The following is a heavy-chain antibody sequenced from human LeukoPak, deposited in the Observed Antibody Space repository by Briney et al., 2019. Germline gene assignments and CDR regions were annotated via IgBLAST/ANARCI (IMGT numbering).Heavy chain of an antibody. CDR2: ISGSGGST. CDR1: GFTFSSYA. Sequence: GGSLRLSYAASGFTFSSYARRWVRQAPGKGLEWVSAISGSGGSTYYADSVKGRFTISRDNSKNTLYLQMNSLRAEDTAVYYCAKSGWELLGVYYYYYYMDVWGKGTTVTVSS. D-gene: IGHD1-26*01. J-gene: IGHJ6*03. V-gene: IGHV3-23*01. CDR3: AKSGWELLGVYYYYYYMDV.